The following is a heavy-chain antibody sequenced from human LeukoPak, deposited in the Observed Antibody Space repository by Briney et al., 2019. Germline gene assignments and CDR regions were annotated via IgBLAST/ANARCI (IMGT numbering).Heavy chain of an antibody. CDR1: GFTFSSYA. J-gene: IGHJ4*02. CDR3: AKDRWSGYSYFHY. V-gene: IGHV3-23*01. CDR2: MSGSGGST. D-gene: IGHD5-18*01. Sequence: PGGSLRLSCAASGFTFSSYAMSWVRQAPGKGLEWVSAMSGSGGSTYYADSVKGRFTISRDNSRNTLYVQMNSLRAEDTAVYYCAKDRWSGYSYFHYWGQGTLVTVSS.